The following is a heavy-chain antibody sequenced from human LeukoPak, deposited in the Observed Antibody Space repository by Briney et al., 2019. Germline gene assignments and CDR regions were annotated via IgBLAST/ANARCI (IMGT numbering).Heavy chain of an antibody. CDR3: DASDF. V-gene: IGHV3-23*01. Sequence: GGSLRLSCAASGFTFATYAMGWVRQPPGKGLEWVSTISGSGGRTHYADSVQGRFTISRDNSKNTLYLQINNLRAEDTAIYYCDASDFWGQGTLVTVSS. J-gene: IGHJ4*02. CDR2: ISGSGGRT. CDR1: GFTFATYA.